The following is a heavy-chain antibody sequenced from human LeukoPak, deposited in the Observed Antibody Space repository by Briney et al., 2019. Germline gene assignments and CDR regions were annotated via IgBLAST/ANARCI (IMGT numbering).Heavy chain of an antibody. V-gene: IGHV3-23*01. CDR3: AKVYHYDSSGYYYFDY. Sequence: GGSLRLSCAASGFTFSSYAMSWVRQAPGKGLEWVSAISGSGGSTYYADSVKGRLTISRDNSKNALYLQMNSLRAEDTAVYYCAKVYHYDSSGYYYFDYWGQGTLVTVSS. J-gene: IGHJ4*02. D-gene: IGHD3-22*01. CDR1: GFTFSSYA. CDR2: ISGSGGST.